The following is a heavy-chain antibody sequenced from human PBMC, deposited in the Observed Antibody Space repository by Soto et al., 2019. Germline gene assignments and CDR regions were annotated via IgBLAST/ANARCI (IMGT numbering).Heavy chain of an antibody. V-gene: IGHV4-59*01. Sequence: SETLSLTGTVSGGSISSYYWSWIRQPPGKGLEWIGYMYHSGSTNYNPSLKSRVTISIDTSKNQFSLRLSSVTAADTAVYYCARGRYYFDYWGQGALVTVSS. CDR1: GGSISSYY. J-gene: IGHJ4*02. CDR2: MYHSGST. CDR3: ARGRYYFDY.